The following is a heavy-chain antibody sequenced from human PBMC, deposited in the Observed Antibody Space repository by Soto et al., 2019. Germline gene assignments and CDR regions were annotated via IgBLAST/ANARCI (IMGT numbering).Heavy chain of an antibody. J-gene: IGHJ5*02. V-gene: IGHV3-48*02. Sequence: GGSLRLSCAASGFTFSSYSMNWVRQAPGKGLEWVSYISSSSSTIYYADSVKGRFTISRDNAKNSLYLQMNSLRDEDTAVYYCARDAKRYSSSSTPTVSTYNWFDPWGQGTLVTVSS. CDR2: ISSSSSTI. CDR3: ARDAKRYSSSSTPTVSTYNWFDP. CDR1: GFTFSSYS. D-gene: IGHD6-6*01.